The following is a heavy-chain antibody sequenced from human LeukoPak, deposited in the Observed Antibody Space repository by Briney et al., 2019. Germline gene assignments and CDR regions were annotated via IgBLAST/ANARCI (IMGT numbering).Heavy chain of an antibody. J-gene: IGHJ4*02. CDR1: GFTFSSYW. Sequence: GESLRLSCVGSGFTFSSYWTTWVRQAPGKGLEWVANINQDGSEKNYVDSVRGRFTISRDNARNSLFLQMNSLRAEDTAVYYCARGQTPCPRTCLDYWGQGTLVTVSS. V-gene: IGHV3-7*04. CDR2: INQDGSEK. CDR3: ARGQTPCPRTCLDY. D-gene: IGHD1-14*01.